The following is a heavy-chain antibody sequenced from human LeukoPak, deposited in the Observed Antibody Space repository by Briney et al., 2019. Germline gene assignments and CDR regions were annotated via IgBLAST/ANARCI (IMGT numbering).Heavy chain of an antibody. CDR1: GFTFSSYG. Sequence: GGSLRLSCAASGFTFSSYGMHWVRQAPGKGLEWVAVISYDGSNKYYADSVKGRFTISRDNSKNTLYLQMNSLRAEDTAVYYCARQWELGGFDYWGQGTLVTVSS. D-gene: IGHD1-26*01. CDR3: ARQWELGGFDY. CDR2: ISYDGSNK. V-gene: IGHV3-30*03. J-gene: IGHJ4*02.